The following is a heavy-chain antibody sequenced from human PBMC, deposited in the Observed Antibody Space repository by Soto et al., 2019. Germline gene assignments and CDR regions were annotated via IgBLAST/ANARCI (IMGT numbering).Heavy chain of an antibody. CDR3: AKALRTVYPIDAFDM. Sequence: GGSLRLSCAASGFTFSSYAMSWVRQAPGKGLEWVSAISGSGGSTHYADSVKGRFTISRGNSKNTLYLQMNSLRAEDTAIYFCAKALRTVYPIDAFDMWGRGTMVTVSS. CDR1: GFTFSSYA. D-gene: IGHD1-20*01. J-gene: IGHJ3*02. CDR2: ISGSGGST. V-gene: IGHV3-23*01.